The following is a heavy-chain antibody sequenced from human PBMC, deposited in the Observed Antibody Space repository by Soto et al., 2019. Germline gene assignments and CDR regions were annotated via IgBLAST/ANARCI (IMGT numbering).Heavy chain of an antibody. D-gene: IGHD3-3*01. Sequence: HPGGSLRLSCAASGFTFSSHAMHWVRQAPGKGLEWVAVISYDGSNKYYADSVKGRFTISRDNSKNTLYLQMNSLRAEDTAVYYCARTYYDFWSGYHWGQGTLVTVS. V-gene: IGHV3-30-3*01. CDR2: ISYDGSNK. J-gene: IGHJ4*02. CDR1: GFTFSSHA. CDR3: ARTYYDFWSGYH.